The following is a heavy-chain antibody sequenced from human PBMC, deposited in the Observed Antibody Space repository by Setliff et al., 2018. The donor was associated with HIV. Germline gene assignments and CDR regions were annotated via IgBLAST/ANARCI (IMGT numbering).Heavy chain of an antibody. J-gene: IGHJ4*02. CDR3: AKNFFGSGYYFFFDF. CDR1: GFSFSRYG. Sequence: PGGSLRLSCAVSGFSFSRYGMHWVRQAPGRWLEWVAVIWKDGSKIYYADSVKGRFTISRDNSKNTLNLQMNDLRPEDTAVYYCAKNFFGSGYYFFFDFWGQGTLVTVSS. D-gene: IGHD3-10*01. CDR2: IWKDGSKI. V-gene: IGHV3-30*02.